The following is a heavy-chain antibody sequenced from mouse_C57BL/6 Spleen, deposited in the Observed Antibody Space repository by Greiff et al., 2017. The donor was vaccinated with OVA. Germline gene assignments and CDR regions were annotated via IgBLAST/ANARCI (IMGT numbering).Heavy chain of an antibody. CDR2: INPYNGGT. J-gene: IGHJ4*01. CDR1: GYTFTDYY. V-gene: IGHV1-19*01. Sequence: EVQLQQSGPVLVKPGASVKMSCKASGYTFTDYYMNWVKQSHGKSLEWIGVINPYNGGTSYNQKFKGKATLTVDKSSSTAYMELNSLTSEDSAVYYCAREGDYYYGSSSGSSYAMDYWGQGTSVTVSS. CDR3: AREGDYYYGSSSGSSYAMDY. D-gene: IGHD1-1*01.